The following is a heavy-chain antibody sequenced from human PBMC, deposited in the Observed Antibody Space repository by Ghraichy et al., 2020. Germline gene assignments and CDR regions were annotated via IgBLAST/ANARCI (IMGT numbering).Heavy chain of an antibody. V-gene: IGHV1-69*13. CDR1: GDTFSSYA. J-gene: IGHJ6*02. CDR3: ARDQGDYSDRYYFYNMEV. CDR2: MIAVFGTA. Sequence: SVKVSCKASGDTFSSYAISWVRQAPGQGREWMGGMIAVFGTATYGQKFQGRATITADESTSTSYMELTDLTSEDTAVYYCARDQGDYSDRYYFYNMEVWGLGTTVTVSS. D-gene: IGHD4-17*01.